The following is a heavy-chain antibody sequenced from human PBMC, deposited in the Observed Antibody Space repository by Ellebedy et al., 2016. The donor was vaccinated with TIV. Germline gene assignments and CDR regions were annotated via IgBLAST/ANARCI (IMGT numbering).Heavy chain of an antibody. CDR3: ARRASYGDYAVQVNPWFDP. CDR1: GFNFRSYW. CDR2: IRQEGDEI. D-gene: IGHD4-17*01. J-gene: IGHJ5*02. Sequence: GESLKISCAASGFNFRSYWMTWVRQAPGKGLEWVAKIRQEGDEIYYVESVKGGFTSSRDNAKNSLFLQMKILRVEDTAVYYCARRASYGDYAVQVNPWFDPWGQGTLVTVSS. V-gene: IGHV3-7*01.